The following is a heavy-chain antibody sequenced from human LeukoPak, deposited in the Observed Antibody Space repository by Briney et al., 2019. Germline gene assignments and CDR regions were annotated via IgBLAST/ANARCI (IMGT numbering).Heavy chain of an antibody. CDR1: GFTFSSYA. CDR3: ARDFSTMRGGTLDRYSYGMDV. CDR2: ISYDGSNK. V-gene: IGHV3-30*04. J-gene: IGHJ6*02. Sequence: GGSLRLSCAASGFTFSSYAMHWVRQAPGKGLEWVAVISYDGSNKYYADSVKGRFTISRDNSKNTLYLQMNSLRAEDTAVYYCARDFSTMRGGTLDRYSYGMDVWGQGTTVTVSS. D-gene: IGHD2-15*01.